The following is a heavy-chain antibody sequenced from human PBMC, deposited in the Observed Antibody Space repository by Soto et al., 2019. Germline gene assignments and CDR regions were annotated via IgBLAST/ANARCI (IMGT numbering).Heavy chain of an antibody. D-gene: IGHD3-22*01. CDR2: ISGSGGST. J-gene: IGHJ4*02. Sequence: EVQLLESGGGLVQPGGSLRLSCAASGFTFSSYAMSWVRQAPGKGLEWVSAISGSGGSTYYADFVKGRFTISRDKSKNTLYLQMNSLRAEDTAVYYCAKRRSSGYLVEAFDYWGQGTLVTVSS. CDR3: AKRRSSGYLVEAFDY. CDR1: GFTFSSYA. V-gene: IGHV3-23*01.